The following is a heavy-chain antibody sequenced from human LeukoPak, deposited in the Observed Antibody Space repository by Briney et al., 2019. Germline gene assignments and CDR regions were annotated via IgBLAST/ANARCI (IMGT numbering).Heavy chain of an antibody. CDR2: IYYSGST. CDR1: GGSISSSSYY. Sequence: SETLSLTCTVSGGSISSSSYYWGWIRQPPGKGLEWIGSIYYSGSTYYNPSLKSRVTISVDTSKNQFSLKLSSVTAADTAVYYCASLKQWLVQFWGQGTLVTVSS. J-gene: IGHJ4*02. V-gene: IGHV4-39*01. D-gene: IGHD6-19*01. CDR3: ASLKQWLVQF.